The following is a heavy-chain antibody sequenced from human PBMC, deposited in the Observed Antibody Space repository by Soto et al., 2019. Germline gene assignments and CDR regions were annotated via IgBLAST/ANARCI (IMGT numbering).Heavy chain of an antibody. Sequence: ASVKVSCKASGYTFTGYYMHWVRQAPGQGLEWMGIINPSGGSTSYAQKFQGRVTMTRDTSTSTVYMELSSLRSEDTAVYYCARVYPSDTRYGYVGNNWFDPWGQGTLVTVSS. CDR1: GYTFTGYY. CDR2: INPSGGST. CDR3: ARVYPSDTRYGYVGNNWFDP. V-gene: IGHV1-46*03. J-gene: IGHJ5*02. D-gene: IGHD5-18*01.